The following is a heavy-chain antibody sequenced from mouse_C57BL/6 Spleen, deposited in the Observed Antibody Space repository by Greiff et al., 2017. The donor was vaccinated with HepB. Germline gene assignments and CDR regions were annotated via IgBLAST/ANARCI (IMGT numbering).Heavy chain of an antibody. CDR2: ISSGSSTI. J-gene: IGHJ2*01. V-gene: IGHV5-17*01. CDR3: ARRDGSSYDYFDY. Sequence: EVKLVESGGGLVKPGGSLKLSCAASGFTFSDYGMHWVRQAPEKGLEWVAYISSGSSTIYYADTVKGRFTISRDNAKNTLFLQMTSLRSEDTAMYYCARRDGSSYDYFDYWGQGTTLTVSS. D-gene: IGHD1-1*01. CDR1: GFTFSDYG.